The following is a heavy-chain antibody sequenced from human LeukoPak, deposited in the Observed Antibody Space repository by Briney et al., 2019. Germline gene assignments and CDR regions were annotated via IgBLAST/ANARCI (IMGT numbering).Heavy chain of an antibody. CDR3: ARPAAAGTVDVWFDP. J-gene: IGHJ5*02. CDR1: GGSISSSSYY. D-gene: IGHD6-13*01. V-gene: IGHV4-39*01. CDR2: IYYSGST. Sequence: SETLSLTCTVSGGSISSSSYYWGWIRQPPGKGLEWIGSIYYSGSTYYNPSLKSRVTISVDTSKNQFSLKLSSVTAADTAVYYCARPAAAGTVDVWFDPWGQGTLVTVSS.